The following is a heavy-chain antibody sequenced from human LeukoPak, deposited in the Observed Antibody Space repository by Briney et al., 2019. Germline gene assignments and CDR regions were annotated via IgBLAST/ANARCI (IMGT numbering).Heavy chain of an antibody. CDR2: ISYDGSNE. V-gene: IGHV3-30*04. Sequence: GGSLRLSCAASGFTFSSYVMHWVRQAPGKGLEWVAIISYDGSNEYYADSVKGRFTISRDNSKNTLYLQVNSLRAADTAVYYCARDRRYEYYFDYWGQGTLVTVSS. J-gene: IGHJ4*02. D-gene: IGHD2-2*01. CDR1: GFTFSSYV. CDR3: ARDRRYEYYFDY.